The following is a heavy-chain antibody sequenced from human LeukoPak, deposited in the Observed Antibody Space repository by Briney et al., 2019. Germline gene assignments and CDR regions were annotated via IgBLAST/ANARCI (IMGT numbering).Heavy chain of an antibody. CDR1: GGTFTKSA. CDR2: VIPLLGKA. J-gene: IGHJ6*03. D-gene: IGHD3-10*01. Sequence: SVKVSCKASGGTFTKSAFSWVRQAPGQGLEWMGGVIPLLGKANNAKEFQGRGTITAEESTNKDYMQMSSLRSEDTAMYFCTRVITIGQPPYYYYMDLWGKGTTVTVSS. CDR3: TRVITIGQPPYYYYMDL. V-gene: IGHV1-69*13.